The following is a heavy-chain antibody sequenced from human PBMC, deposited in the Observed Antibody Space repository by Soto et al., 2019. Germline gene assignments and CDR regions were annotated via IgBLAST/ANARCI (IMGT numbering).Heavy chain of an antibody. V-gene: IGHV3-23*01. Sequence: PGGSLRLSCAASGFTFSSYAMSWVRQAPGKGLEWVSGISGSGGSTYYADSVKGRFTISRDNSKNTLYLQMNSLRAEDTAVYYCAKENHYDYVWGSYRLYHFDYWGQGTLVTVSS. CDR3: AKENHYDYVWGSYRLYHFDY. CDR2: ISGSGGST. J-gene: IGHJ4*02. CDR1: GFTFSSYA. D-gene: IGHD3-16*02.